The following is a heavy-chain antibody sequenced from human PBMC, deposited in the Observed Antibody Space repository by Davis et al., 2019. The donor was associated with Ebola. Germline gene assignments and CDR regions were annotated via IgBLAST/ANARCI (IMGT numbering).Heavy chain of an antibody. Sequence: GESLKISCAASGFTFSSYAMHWVRQAPGKGLEWVSAISSGGDRTWYADSVKGRFTISRDNSKNTLYLQMNSLRAEDTAVYYCASPSGGYYDSSGYYGGDAFDIWGQGTMVTVSS. J-gene: IGHJ3*02. D-gene: IGHD3-22*01. CDR2: ISSGGDRT. CDR1: GFTFSSYA. CDR3: ASPSGGYYDSSGYYGGDAFDI. V-gene: IGHV3-23*01.